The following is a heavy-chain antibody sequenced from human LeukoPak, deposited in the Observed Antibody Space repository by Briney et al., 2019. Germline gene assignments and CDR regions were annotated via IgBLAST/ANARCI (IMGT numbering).Heavy chain of an antibody. CDR3: TREGTSGYFHYFDY. CDR2: IRSKAYGGTT. D-gene: IGHD3-22*01. V-gene: IGHV3-49*04. J-gene: IGHJ4*02. CDR1: GFTFGDYA. Sequence: QPGRSLRLSCTASGFTFGDYAMSWVRQAPGKGLEWVGSIRSKAYGGTTEYAASVKGRFTISRDDSKSIAYLQMNSLKTEVTAVYYCTREGTSGYFHYFDYWGQGTLVTVSS.